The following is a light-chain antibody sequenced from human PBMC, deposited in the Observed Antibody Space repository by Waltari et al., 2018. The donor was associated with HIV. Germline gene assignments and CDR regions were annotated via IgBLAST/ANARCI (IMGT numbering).Light chain of an antibody. V-gene: IGLV3-21*02. J-gene: IGLJ1*01. CDR3: QVWDSSSDHHYV. CDR1: NIGRKS. CDR2: DDI. Sequence: SYVLTQPPSVSVAPGQTARITCGGNNIGRKSVHWYQQKPGQAHVLVVYDDIDRTSGFLVRFSGSNSGNTATLTISRVEAGDEADYYCQVWDSSSDHHYVFGTGTKVTVL.